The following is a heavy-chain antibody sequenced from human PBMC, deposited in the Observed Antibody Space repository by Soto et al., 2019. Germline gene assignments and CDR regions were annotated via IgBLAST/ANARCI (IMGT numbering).Heavy chain of an antibody. CDR3: ARDKDYIWGSHHAFEI. V-gene: IGHV1-46*02. J-gene: IGHJ3*02. D-gene: IGHD3-16*01. Sequence: ASVKVSCKASGYTFNDYYMHWVRQAPGQGLEWMGIINPNGGSTTYAHQVQGRVTMTRDTSASTVYMELSSLRYEDTAVYYCARDKDYIWGSHHAFEIWGQGTVVTVSS. CDR2: INPNGGST. CDR1: GYTFNDYY.